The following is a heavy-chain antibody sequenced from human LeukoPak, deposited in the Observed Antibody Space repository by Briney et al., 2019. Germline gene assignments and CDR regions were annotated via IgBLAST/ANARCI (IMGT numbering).Heavy chain of an antibody. D-gene: IGHD3-10*01. V-gene: IGHV3-30*02. CDR3: AKDGQGTMVRGVIMTNPEYYFDY. J-gene: IGHJ4*02. Sequence: GGSLRLSCAASGFTFSSYGMHWVRQAPGKGLEWVAFIRYDGSNKYYADSVKGRFTISRDNSKNTLYLQMNSLRAEDTAVYYCAKDGQGTMVRGVIMTNPEYYFDYWGQGTLVTVSS. CDR2: IRYDGSNK. CDR1: GFTFSSYG.